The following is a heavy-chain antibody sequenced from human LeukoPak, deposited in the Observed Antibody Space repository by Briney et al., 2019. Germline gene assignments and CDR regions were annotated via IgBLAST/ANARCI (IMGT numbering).Heavy chain of an antibody. CDR1: GGSFSGYY. CDR3: ARGVRPKNWFDP. J-gene: IGHJ5*02. V-gene: IGHV4-34*01. Sequence: SETLSLTCAVYGGSFSGYYWSWIRQPPGKGLEWIGEINHSGSTNYNPSLKSRVTISVDTSKNQFSLKLSSVTAADTAVYYCARGVRPKNWFDPWGQGTLVTVSS. CDR2: INHSGST.